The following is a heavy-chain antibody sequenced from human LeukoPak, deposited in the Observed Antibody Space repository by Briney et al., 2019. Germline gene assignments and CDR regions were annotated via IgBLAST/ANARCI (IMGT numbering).Heavy chain of an antibody. Sequence: ASVKVSCKASGYTFTGYYMHWVRQAPGQGLEWMGWINPNSGGTNYAQKFQGRVTMTRDTSISTAYTELSRLRSDDTAVYYCARDTPRGYSYGFYYYMDVWGKGTTVTVSS. CDR1: GYTFTGYY. CDR3: ARDTPRGYSYGFYYYMDV. D-gene: IGHD5-18*01. V-gene: IGHV1-2*02. J-gene: IGHJ6*03. CDR2: INPNSGGT.